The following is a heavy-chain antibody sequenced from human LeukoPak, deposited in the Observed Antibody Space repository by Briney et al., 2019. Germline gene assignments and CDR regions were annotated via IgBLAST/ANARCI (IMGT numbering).Heavy chain of an antibody. D-gene: IGHD6-13*01. CDR3: ARPCIAAAGVFDY. Sequence: GGSLRLSCAASGFTFSSYWMSWVRQAPGKGLEWVANIKQDGSEKYYVDSVKGRFTISRDNAKNSLYLQMNSLRAEDTAVYYCARPCIAAAGVFDYWGQGTLVTVSS. CDR2: IKQDGSEK. J-gene: IGHJ4*02. V-gene: IGHV3-7*01. CDR1: GFTFSSYW.